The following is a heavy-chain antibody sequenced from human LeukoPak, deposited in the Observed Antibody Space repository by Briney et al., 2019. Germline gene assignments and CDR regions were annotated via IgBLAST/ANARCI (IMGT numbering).Heavy chain of an antibody. CDR3: AKGTLYYGSGSYPRY. D-gene: IGHD3-10*01. V-gene: IGHV3-23*01. Sequence: GGSLRLSCAASGFTFSSYAMTWVRQAPGKGLEWVSTISDSGGSTYYADSVKGRFTISRDNSKNTLYLQMNSLRAEDTAIYYCAKGTLYYGSGSYPRYWGQGTLVTVSS. J-gene: IGHJ4*02. CDR2: ISDSGGST. CDR1: GFTFSSYA.